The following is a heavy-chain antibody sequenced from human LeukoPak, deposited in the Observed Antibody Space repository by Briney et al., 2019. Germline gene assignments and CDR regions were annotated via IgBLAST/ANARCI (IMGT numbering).Heavy chain of an antibody. V-gene: IGHV1-2*02. D-gene: IGHD7-27*01. CDR3: ARAYSLAGYYYYGMDV. CDR2: INPNSGGT. CDR1: GYTFTGYY. Sequence: ASVKVSCKASGYTFTGYYMHWVRQAPGQGLEWMGWINPNSGGTNYAQKLQGRVTMTRDTSISTAYMELSRLRSDDTAVYYCARAYSLAGYYYYGMDVWGQGTTVTVSS. J-gene: IGHJ6*02.